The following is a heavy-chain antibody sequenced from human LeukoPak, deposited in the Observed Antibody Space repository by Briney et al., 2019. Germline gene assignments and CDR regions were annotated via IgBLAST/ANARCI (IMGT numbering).Heavy chain of an antibody. J-gene: IGHJ6*03. V-gene: IGHV4-31*03. D-gene: IGHD2-2*01. CDR1: GGSISSGGYY. Sequence: SETLSLTCTVSGGSISSGGYYWSWIPPHPGKGLEWIGYIYYSGSTYYNPSLKRRVTISVDTSKNQFSLKLSSVAAADTAVYYCARERSEDIVVVPAATYYYYYYMDVWGKGTTVTVSS. CDR2: IYYSGST. CDR3: ARERSEDIVVVPAATYYYYYYMDV.